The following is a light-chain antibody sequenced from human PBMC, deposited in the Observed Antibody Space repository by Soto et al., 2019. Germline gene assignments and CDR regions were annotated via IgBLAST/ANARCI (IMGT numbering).Light chain of an antibody. CDR2: AAS. J-gene: IGKJ2*01. CDR3: QQTYRTPMYT. Sequence: DIQLTQSPPSLSASVGDTITISCRASETITTYLNWYLQKPGKAPQLLIYAASMLHSGVPSRFSGSGSGTEFTLTISSLQPEDFGTYFCQQTYRTPMYTFGQGT. V-gene: IGKV1-39*01. CDR1: ETITTY.